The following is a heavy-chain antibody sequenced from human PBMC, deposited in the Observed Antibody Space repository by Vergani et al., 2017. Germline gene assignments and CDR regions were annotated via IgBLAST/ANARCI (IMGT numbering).Heavy chain of an antibody. V-gene: IGHV5-51*03. Sequence: EVQLVQSGAEVKKPGESLKISCKGSGYSFTSYWIGWVRQMPGKGLEWMGIIYTGDSDTRYSPSFQGQVTISADKSISTAYLQWSSLKASDTAMYYCARLPTRITIVRGLYYYGMYVWGQGTTVTVSS. D-gene: IGHD3-10*01. CDR2: IYTGDSDT. CDR3: ARLPTRITIVRGLYYYGMYV. J-gene: IGHJ6*02. CDR1: GYSFTSYW.